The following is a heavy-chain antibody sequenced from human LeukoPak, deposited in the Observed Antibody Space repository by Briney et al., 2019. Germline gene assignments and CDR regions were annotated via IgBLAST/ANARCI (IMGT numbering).Heavy chain of an antibody. V-gene: IGHV4-59*01. CDR2: IYSSGST. J-gene: IGHJ4*02. CDR1: DGSITSYY. D-gene: IGHD6-13*01. Sequence: PPQTLSLTCSGTDGSITSYYWSWIGQPPGKGLEWIGYIYSSGSTNYNPSLKSRVTISVDTSKNQFSLKLSSVTAEDTSVYYCARGYRSSWGYFDYWGQGTLVTVSS. CDR3: ARGYRSSWGYFDY.